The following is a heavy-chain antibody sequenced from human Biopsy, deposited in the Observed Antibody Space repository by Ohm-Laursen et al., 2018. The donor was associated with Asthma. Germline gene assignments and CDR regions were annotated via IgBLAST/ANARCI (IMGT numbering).Heavy chain of an antibody. CDR3: ARHDHRWDTYADF. J-gene: IGHJ4*02. CDR2: IYYSGTT. V-gene: IGHV4-39*01. Sequence: SDTLSLTCRLSSGSGGYMRSGNYYWGWIRQPPGKGLEWIGSIYYSGTTYYNPSLKSRVTISVDTSKNQFSLILSSVTAADTAVYYCARHDHRWDTYADFWGQGTLVTVSS. CDR1: GGYMRSGNYY. D-gene: IGHD2-2*01.